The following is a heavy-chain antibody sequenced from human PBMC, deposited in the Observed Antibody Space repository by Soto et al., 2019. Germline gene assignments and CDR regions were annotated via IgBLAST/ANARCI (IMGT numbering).Heavy chain of an antibody. CDR1: GFTFSSYG. CDR3: AKLPFTTVTNYYYYGMDV. J-gene: IGHJ6*02. V-gene: IGHV3-30*18. D-gene: IGHD4-17*01. CDR2: ISYDGSNK. Sequence: GGSLRLSCAASGFTFSSYGMHWVRQAPGKGLEWVAVISYDGSNKYYADSVKGRFTISRDNSKNTLYLQMNSLRAEDTAVYYCAKLPFTTVTNYYYYGMDVWGQGTTVTVSS.